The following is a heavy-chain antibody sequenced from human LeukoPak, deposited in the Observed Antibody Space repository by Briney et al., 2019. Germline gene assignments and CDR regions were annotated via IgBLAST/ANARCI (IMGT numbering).Heavy chain of an antibody. D-gene: IGHD3-22*01. CDR3: ARDGYYYDSSGYYPYYFDY. V-gene: IGHV3-30-3*01. CDR1: GFTFSSYA. J-gene: IGHJ4*02. CDR2: ISYDGSNK. Sequence: GGSLRLSCAASGFTFSSYAMHWVRQAPGKGLEWVAVISYDGSNKYYADSVKGRFTISRDNSKNKLYLQMNSLRAEDTAVYYCARDGYYYDSSGYYPYYFDYWGQGTLVTVSS.